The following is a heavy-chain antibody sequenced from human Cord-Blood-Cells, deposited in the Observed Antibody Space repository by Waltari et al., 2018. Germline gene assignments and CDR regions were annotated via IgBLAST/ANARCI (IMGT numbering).Heavy chain of an antibody. Sequence: VQLVEAGGGLVEPVRHLRLSCEASGSPFGVQSLPCVRQVPGKGLEWVSGISWNSGSIGYADSVKGRFTISRDNAKNSLYLQMNSLRAEDTALYYCAKDIGWNYLFTFDYWGQGTLVTVSS. CDR2: ISWNSGSI. D-gene: IGHD1-7*01. V-gene: IGHV3-9*01. J-gene: IGHJ4*02. CDR3: AKDIGWNYLFTFDY. CDR1: GSPFGVQS.